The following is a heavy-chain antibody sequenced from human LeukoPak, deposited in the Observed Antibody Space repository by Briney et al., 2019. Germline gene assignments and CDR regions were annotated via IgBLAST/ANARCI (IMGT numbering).Heavy chain of an antibody. Sequence: SETLSLTCTVSGASISSYYWSWIRQPPGKGLEWIDSGSTNYNPSLKSRVTISVDTSKNQFSLNLRSLTAADTAVYYCARGGNYNFDYWGQGTLVTVSS. J-gene: IGHJ4*02. CDR2: SGST. CDR1: GASISSYY. D-gene: IGHD3-16*01. CDR3: ARGGNYNFDY. V-gene: IGHV4-59*01.